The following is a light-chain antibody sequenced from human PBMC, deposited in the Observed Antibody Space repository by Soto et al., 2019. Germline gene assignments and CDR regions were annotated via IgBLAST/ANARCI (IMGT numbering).Light chain of an antibody. CDR3: QQSDSTPYT. CDR1: QSVLYSSNNKNY. J-gene: IGKJ2*01. Sequence: DIVMTQSPDSLAVSLGERATINCKSSQSVLYSSNNKNYLAWYQQKPGQPPKLLIYWASTRESGVPDRFSGSGSETDFTLTISSLQAEDEAFYYCQQSDSTPYTFGHGTKLEIK. CDR2: WAS. V-gene: IGKV4-1*01.